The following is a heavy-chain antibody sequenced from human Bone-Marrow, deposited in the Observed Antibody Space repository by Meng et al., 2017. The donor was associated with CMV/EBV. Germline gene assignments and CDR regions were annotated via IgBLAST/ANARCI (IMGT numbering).Heavy chain of an antibody. CDR3: ARDQVIVVVPAAMSPYYYYGMDV. Sequence: GESLKISCAASGFTFSSYEMNWVRQAPGKGLEWVSYISSSGSTIYYADSVKGRFTISRDNAKNSLYLQMNSLRAEDTAVYYCARDQVIVVVPAAMSPYYYYGMDVWGQGNTVTVSS. V-gene: IGHV3-48*03. D-gene: IGHD2-2*01. CDR1: GFTFSSYE. J-gene: IGHJ6*02. CDR2: ISSSGSTI.